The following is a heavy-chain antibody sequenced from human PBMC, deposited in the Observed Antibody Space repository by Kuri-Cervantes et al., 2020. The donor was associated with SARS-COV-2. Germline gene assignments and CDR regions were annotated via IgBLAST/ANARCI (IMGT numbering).Heavy chain of an antibody. CDR1: GGSISSYY. D-gene: IGHD2-2*02. J-gene: IGHJ5*02. V-gene: IGHV4-59*08. Sequence: GSLRLSCTVSGGSISSYYWSWIRQPPGKGLEWIGYIYYSGSTNYNPSLKSRVTISVDTSKNQFSLKLSSVTAADTAVYYCARSISGWFDPWGQGTLVTGAS. CDR2: IYYSGST. CDR3: ARSISGWFDP.